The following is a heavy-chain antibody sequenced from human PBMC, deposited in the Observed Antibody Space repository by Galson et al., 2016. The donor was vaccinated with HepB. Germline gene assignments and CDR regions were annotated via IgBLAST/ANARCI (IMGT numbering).Heavy chain of an antibody. J-gene: IGHJ4*02. CDR2: ISYDGSYE. Sequence: SLRLSCAASGFTFSSYAMHWVRQAPGKGLEWVAVISYDGSYESYAGAVKGRFTISRDNFKNTLYRHLHSLRAEETAVYYCARAGHGSGSYWDKWGQGTLVAVSS. V-gene: IGHV3-30*14. D-gene: IGHD3-10*01. CDR1: GFTFSSYA. CDR3: ARAGHGSGSYWDK.